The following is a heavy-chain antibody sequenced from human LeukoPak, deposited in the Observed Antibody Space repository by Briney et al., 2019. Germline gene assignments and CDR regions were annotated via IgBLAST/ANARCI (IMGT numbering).Heavy chain of an antibody. CDR2: ISNSGGTI. CDR3: SRVSAGHVFDI. CDR1: RLIFSSDS. Sequence: PRGSLTLSCAASRLIFSSDSMNCFRQAPGKGLEWVSYISNSGGTIYYGDSVKGRFTLSRDNAKNSLYLRLNSLRDEDTAVYFCSRVSAGHVFDIWGQGTMVTVSS. J-gene: IGHJ3*02. V-gene: IGHV3-48*02.